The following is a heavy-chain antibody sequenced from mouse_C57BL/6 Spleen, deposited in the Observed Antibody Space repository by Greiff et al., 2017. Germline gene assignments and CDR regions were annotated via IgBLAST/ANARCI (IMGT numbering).Heavy chain of an antibody. V-gene: IGHV1-18*01. J-gene: IGHJ2*01. Sequence: EVQLQQSGPELVKPGASVKIPCKASGYTFTDYNMDWVKQSHGKSLEWIGDINPNNGGTIYNQKFKGKATLTVDKSSSTAYMELRSLTSAETAVYYCASSDLPYGDYWGQGTTLTVSS. CDR3: ASSDLPYGDY. D-gene: IGHD1-1*01. CDR2: INPNNGGT. CDR1: GYTFTDYN.